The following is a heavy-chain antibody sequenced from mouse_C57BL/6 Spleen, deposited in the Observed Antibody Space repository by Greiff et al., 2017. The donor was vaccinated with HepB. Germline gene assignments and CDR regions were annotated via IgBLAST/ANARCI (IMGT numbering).Heavy chain of an antibody. Sequence: EVKVVESGGGLVKPGGSLKLSCAASGFTFSSYAMSWVRQTPEKRLEWVATISDGGSYTYYPDNVKGRFTISRDNAKNNLYLQMSHLKSEDTAMYYCARDQTGTEYFDVWGTGTTVTVSS. CDR1: GFTFSSYA. V-gene: IGHV5-4*01. CDR2: ISDGGSYT. CDR3: ARDQTGTEYFDV. D-gene: IGHD4-1*01. J-gene: IGHJ1*03.